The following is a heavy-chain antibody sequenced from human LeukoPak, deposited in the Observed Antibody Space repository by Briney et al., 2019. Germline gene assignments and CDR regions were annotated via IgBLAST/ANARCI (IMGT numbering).Heavy chain of an antibody. CDR2: TYYGSRWSH. Sequence: SQTLSLTCAISGDSVSSNSASWHWIRQSPSRGLEWLGRTYYGSRWSHDSAPSVRSRIIINADTSKNQFSLQLNSVTPEDTAVYFCARSRSFRSDVWGKGTTVTVSS. J-gene: IGHJ6*04. CDR3: ARSRSFRSDV. V-gene: IGHV6-1*01. CDR1: GDSVSSNSAS. D-gene: IGHD1-26*01.